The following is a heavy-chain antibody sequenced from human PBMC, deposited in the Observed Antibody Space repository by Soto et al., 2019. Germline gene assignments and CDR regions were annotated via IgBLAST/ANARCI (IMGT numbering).Heavy chain of an antibody. CDR2: INPHGGST. CDR1: RYTFTSYY. V-gene: IGHV1-46*01. J-gene: IGHJ5*02. D-gene: IGHD3-16*01. CDR3: ARSSGGKFGRVIEGTNWFAP. Sequence: GSVKVSCKPPRYTFTSYYINWVRQAPGQGLEWMGVINPHGGSTAYAQKFKGRVTLTRDTSASTVYMEVSSLRCEDTAMDYCARSSGGKFGRVIEGTNWFAPWGQGTLVTVSS.